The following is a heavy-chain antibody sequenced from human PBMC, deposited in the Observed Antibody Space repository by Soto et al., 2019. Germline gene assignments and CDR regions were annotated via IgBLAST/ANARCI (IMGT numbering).Heavy chain of an antibody. D-gene: IGHD2-21*01. Sequence: QVQLVESGGGVVQPGRSLRLSCAASGVTLSNFGMHWVRQAPGKGLEWVAVISRDGSTMFYAESVKGRFTISRDSSRNTLYLQMNSLRAEDTAVYHCVGEVASGYWGQGTLVTVSS. CDR1: GVTLSNFG. CDR2: ISRDGSTM. V-gene: IGHV3-30*03. CDR3: VGEVASGY. J-gene: IGHJ4*02.